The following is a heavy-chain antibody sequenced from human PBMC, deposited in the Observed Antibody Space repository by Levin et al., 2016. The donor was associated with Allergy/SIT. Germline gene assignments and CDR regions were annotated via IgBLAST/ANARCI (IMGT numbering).Heavy chain of an antibody. V-gene: IGHV3-23*01. CDR2: LTGSGGST. J-gene: IGHJ4*02. CDR3: ARDFFXGGSYPNFDS. CDR1: GFTFRNYG. Sequence: GGSLRLSCAASGFTFRNYGMSWVRQSLGKGLEWVSTLTGSGGSTYYADSVRGRFTISRHNSNNTLFLQMNSLRPDDTAIYYCARDFFXGGSYPNFDSWGQGTLVTVSS. D-gene: IGHD1-26*01.